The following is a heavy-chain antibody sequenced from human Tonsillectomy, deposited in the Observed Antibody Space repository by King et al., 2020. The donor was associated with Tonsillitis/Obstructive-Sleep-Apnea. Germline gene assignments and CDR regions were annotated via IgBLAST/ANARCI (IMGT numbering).Heavy chain of an antibody. D-gene: IGHD3-3*01. CDR3: AGLSGLPYYYDY. V-gene: IGHV3-23*04. CDR2: ISDSGGST. J-gene: IGHJ4*02. Sequence: VQLVESGGGLVQPGGSLRLSCAASGFTFSRLGMTWVRQAPGRGLEWVSGISDSGGSTYYADSVKGRFTISRDNSKNTLYLQMNSLRAEDTAVYHCAGLSGLPYYYDYWGQGTLVTVSS. CDR1: GFTFSRLG.